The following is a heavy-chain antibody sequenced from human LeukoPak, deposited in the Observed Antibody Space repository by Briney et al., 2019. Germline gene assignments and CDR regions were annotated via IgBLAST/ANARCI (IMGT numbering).Heavy chain of an antibody. D-gene: IGHD4-17*01. CDR1: GYTFTSYG. CDR3: ARGSYGDYGDWYFDL. CDR2: ISTYTGNT. V-gene: IGHV1-18*04. J-gene: IGHJ2*01. Sequence: EASVKVSCKASGYTFTSYGISWVRQAPGQGLEWMGWISTYTGNTNYAQNLQDRVTMTTDTSTSTAYMELRSLRSDDTAVYYCARGSYGDYGDWYFDLWGRGNLVTVSS.